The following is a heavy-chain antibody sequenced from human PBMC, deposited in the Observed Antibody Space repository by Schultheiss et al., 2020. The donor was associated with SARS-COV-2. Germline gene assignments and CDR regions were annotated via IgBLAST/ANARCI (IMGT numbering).Heavy chain of an antibody. D-gene: IGHD1-7*01. CDR1: GFTFSNHW. J-gene: IGHJ4*02. V-gene: IGHV3-7*05. CDR2: INQDGSEK. Sequence: GGSLRLSCAASGFTFSNHWMNWVRQAPGKGLEWVANINQDGSEKHFVDSVKGRFSISRDNAKNSLYLQMNSLRADDTAVYYCVKSLAGTKSYWGQGSLVTVSS. CDR3: VKSLAGTKSY.